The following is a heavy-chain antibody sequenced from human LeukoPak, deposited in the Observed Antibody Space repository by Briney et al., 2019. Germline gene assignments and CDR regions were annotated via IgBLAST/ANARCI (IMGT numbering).Heavy chain of an antibody. CDR1: GYTLTELS. CDR3: ATGGGRDGRLQLVRRGYYYYYGMDV. V-gene: IGHV1-24*01. CDR2: FDPEDGET. D-gene: IGHD5-24*01. J-gene: IGHJ6*02. Sequence: ASVKVSCKVSGYTLTELSMHWVRQAPGKGLEWMGGFDPEDGETIYAQKFQGRVTMTEDTSTDTAYMELSSLRSGDTAVYYCATGGGRDGRLQLVRRGYYYYYGMDVWGQGTTVTVSS.